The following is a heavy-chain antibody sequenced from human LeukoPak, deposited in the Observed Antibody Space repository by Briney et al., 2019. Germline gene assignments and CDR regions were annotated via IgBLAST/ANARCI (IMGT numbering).Heavy chain of an antibody. CDR1: GFTFSSYS. V-gene: IGHV3-21*01. J-gene: IGHJ4*02. CDR3: ARDVSDYGDYLYFDY. Sequence: GGSLRLSCAASGFTFSSYSMNWVRQAPGKGLEWVSSISSSSYIYYAGSVKGRFTISRDNAKNSLYLQMNSLRAEDTAVYYCARDVSDYGDYLYFDYWGQGTLVTVSS. CDR2: ISSSSYI. D-gene: IGHD4-17*01.